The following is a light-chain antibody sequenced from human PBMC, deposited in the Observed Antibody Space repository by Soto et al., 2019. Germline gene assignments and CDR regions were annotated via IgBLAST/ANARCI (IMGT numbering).Light chain of an antibody. J-gene: IGLJ1*01. CDR1: NSDIGAYNF. CDR3: PSYSTGTPPYV. CDR2: EVS. Sequence: QSALTQPASVSGSPGQSVTISCTGTNSDIGAYNFVSWYQQHPGRAPKFLIYEVSRRPSGVSDRFSGSKSGTTASLTISGLPAADEADYYCPSYSTGTPPYVFGTGTKVTVL. V-gene: IGLV2-14*01.